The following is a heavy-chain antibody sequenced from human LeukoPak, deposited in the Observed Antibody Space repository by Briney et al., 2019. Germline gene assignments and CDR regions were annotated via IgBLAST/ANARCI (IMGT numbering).Heavy chain of an antibody. D-gene: IGHD3-3*01. CDR1: GGTFISYA. J-gene: IGHJ4*02. CDR3: ARRLSFWSGYYFDY. Sequence: GASVTVSFKASGGTFISYAISWVRQAPGQGLEWMGGIIPIFGTANYAQKFQGRVTITADKSTSTAYMELSSLRSEDTAVYYCARRLSFWSGYYFDYWGQGTLVTVSS. CDR2: IIPIFGTA. V-gene: IGHV1-69*06.